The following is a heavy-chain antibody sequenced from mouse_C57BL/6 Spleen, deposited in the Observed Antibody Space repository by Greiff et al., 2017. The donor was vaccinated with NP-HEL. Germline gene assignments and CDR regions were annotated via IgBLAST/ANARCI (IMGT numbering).Heavy chain of an antibody. CDR2: IDPSDSYT. CDR1: GYTFTSYW. D-gene: IGHD2-3*01. CDR3: ARSYDGYYWYFDV. Sequence: QVQLQQSGAELVRPGTSVKLSCKASGYTFTSYWMHWVKQRPGQGLEWIGVIDPSDSYTNYNQKFKGKATLTVDTSSSTAYMQLSSLTSEDSAVYYCARSYDGYYWYFDVWGTGTTVTVSS. V-gene: IGHV1-59*01. J-gene: IGHJ1*03.